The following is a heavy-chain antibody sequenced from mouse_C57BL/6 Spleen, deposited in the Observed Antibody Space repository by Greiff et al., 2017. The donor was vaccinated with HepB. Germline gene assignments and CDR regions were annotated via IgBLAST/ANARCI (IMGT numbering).Heavy chain of an antibody. CDR3: ARWGINSNYRYYAMDY. D-gene: IGHD2-5*01. V-gene: IGHV5-17*01. J-gene: IGHJ4*01. CDR2: ISSGSSTI. Sequence: EVQLVESGGGLVKPGGSLKLSCAASGFTFSDYGMHWVRQAPEKGLEWVAYISSGSSTIYYADTVKGRFTISRDNAKNTLFLQMTRLRSEDTDMYYCARWGINSNYRYYAMDYWGQGTSVTVSS. CDR1: GFTFSDYG.